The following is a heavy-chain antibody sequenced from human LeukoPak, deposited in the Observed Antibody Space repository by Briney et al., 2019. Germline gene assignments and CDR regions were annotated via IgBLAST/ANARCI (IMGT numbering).Heavy chain of an antibody. Sequence: ASVKVSCKASGYTFTGYYMHWVRQAPGQGLEWIGWINPNSGGTKYAQKFQGRVTMTRDTSISTAYMELSRLTSDDTAVYYCERGGTRAFDLWGQGTMVTVSS. D-gene: IGHD1-26*01. CDR1: GYTFTGYY. J-gene: IGHJ3*01. CDR2: INPNSGGT. CDR3: ERGGTRAFDL. V-gene: IGHV1-2*02.